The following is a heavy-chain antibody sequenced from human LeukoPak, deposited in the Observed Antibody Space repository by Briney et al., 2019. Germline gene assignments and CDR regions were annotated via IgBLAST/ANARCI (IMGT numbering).Heavy chain of an antibody. D-gene: IGHD4-11*01. Sequence: PSETLSLTCTVSGGSISSSSYYWGWIRQPPGKGLEWIGSIYYSGSTYYNPSLKSRVTISVDTSKNQFSLKLSSVTAADTAVYYCARKKGLQYYFDYWGQGTLVTVSS. CDR1: GGSISSSSYY. V-gene: IGHV4-39*01. J-gene: IGHJ4*02. CDR2: IYYSGST. CDR3: ARKKGLQYYFDY.